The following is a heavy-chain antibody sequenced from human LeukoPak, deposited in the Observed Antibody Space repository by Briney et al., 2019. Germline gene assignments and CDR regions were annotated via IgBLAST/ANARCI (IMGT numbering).Heavy chain of an antibody. D-gene: IGHD2-8*01. CDR1: GFTLNSYG. V-gene: IGHV3-21*01. Sequence: GGSLRLSCAASGFTLNSYGMDWVRQAPGKGLEWVSSISSSSSYIYYADSVKGRFTISRDSAKNSLYLQMNSLRAEDSAVYYCAREMDYYYYDMDVWRQGTTVTVSS. CDR3: AREMDYYYYDMDV. CDR2: ISSSSSYI. J-gene: IGHJ6*02.